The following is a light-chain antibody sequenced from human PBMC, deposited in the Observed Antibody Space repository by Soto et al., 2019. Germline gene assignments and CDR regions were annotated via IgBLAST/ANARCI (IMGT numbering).Light chain of an antibody. J-gene: IGKJ5*01. V-gene: IGKV1-33*01. Sequence: DIQMTQSQSSLSASVVDRVTITCPASQDISNYLNWYQQKPGKAPKLLIYDASNLETGVPSRFSGSGSGTDFTFTISSLQPEDIATYYCQQYDNLPITCGQGTRREIK. CDR1: QDISNY. CDR3: QQYDNLPIT. CDR2: DAS.